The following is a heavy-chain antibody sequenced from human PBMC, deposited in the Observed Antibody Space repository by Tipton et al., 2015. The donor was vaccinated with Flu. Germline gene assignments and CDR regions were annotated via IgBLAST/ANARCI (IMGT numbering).Heavy chain of an antibody. CDR1: GGSLSSYY. Sequence: TLSLTCTVSGGSLSSYYWSWIRQPAGEGLEWIGRIYTSGSTNYNPSLKSRLTMSVDASKQQFSLKLSSVTAADTAVYYCARGSGSGTYVIFDYWGQGTLVTVSS. V-gene: IGHV4-4*07. CDR3: ARGSGSGTYVIFDY. D-gene: IGHD3-10*01. CDR2: IYTSGST. J-gene: IGHJ4*02.